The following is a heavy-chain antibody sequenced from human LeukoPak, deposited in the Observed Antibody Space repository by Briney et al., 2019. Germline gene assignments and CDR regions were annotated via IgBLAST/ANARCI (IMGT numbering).Heavy chain of an antibody. J-gene: IGHJ1*01. V-gene: IGHV3-11*01. D-gene: IGHD6-19*01. CDR2: ISSSGSTI. CDR1: GFTFSDYY. Sequence: GGSLRLSCAASGFTFSDYYMSWIRQAPGKGLERVSYISSSGSTIYYADSVKGRFTISRDNAKNSLYLQMNSLRAEDTAVYYCAKAVAGLIGDFQHWGQGTQVTVSS. CDR3: AKAVAGLIGDFQH.